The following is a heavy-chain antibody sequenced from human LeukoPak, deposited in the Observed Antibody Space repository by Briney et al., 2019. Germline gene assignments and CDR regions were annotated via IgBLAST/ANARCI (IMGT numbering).Heavy chain of an antibody. J-gene: IGHJ4*02. CDR1: GFTFSSYE. Sequence: GGSLRLSCSASGFTFSSYEMNWVRQAPGKGLEWVSNISSSGSSIFYADSVQGRFTISRDNAKNSLYLQMNSLRAEDTAVYYCARDKNVATGPRVLFDYWGQGSLVTVSS. CDR2: ISSSGSSI. D-gene: IGHD1-1*01. V-gene: IGHV3-48*03. CDR3: ARDKNVATGPRVLFDY.